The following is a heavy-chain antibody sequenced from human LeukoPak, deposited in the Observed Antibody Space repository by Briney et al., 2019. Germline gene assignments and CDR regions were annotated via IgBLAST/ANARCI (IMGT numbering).Heavy chain of an antibody. J-gene: IGHJ4*02. D-gene: IGHD3-22*01. Sequence: GGSLRLSCAASGFTFSSYAMSWVRQAPGKGLEWVSAISGSGGSTYYADSVKGRFTIFRDNSKNTLYLQMNSLRAEDTAVYYCANYHDASGYYGDFDHWGQGTLVTVSS. CDR3: ANYHDASGYYGDFDH. CDR2: ISGSGGST. V-gene: IGHV3-23*01. CDR1: GFTFSSYA.